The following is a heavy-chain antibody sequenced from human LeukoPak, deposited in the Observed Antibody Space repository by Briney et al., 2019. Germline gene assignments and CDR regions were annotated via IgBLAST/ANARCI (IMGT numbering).Heavy chain of an antibody. D-gene: IGHD2-21*02. V-gene: IGHV1-46*01. Sequence: ASVKVSCKASGYTFISYYMHWVRQAPGQGLEWMGIINPSSGSTSYAQKFQGRVTMTRDTSTSTVYMELSSLRSEDTAVYYCARCLRGGDFVAQDAFDIWGQGTMVTVSS. J-gene: IGHJ3*02. CDR2: INPSSGST. CDR1: GYTFISYY. CDR3: ARCLRGGDFVAQDAFDI.